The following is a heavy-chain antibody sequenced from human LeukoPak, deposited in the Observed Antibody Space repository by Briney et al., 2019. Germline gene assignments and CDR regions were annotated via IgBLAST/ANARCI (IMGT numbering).Heavy chain of an antibody. CDR3: ARPVRPRRTTPSWFDP. CDR2: INHSGST. D-gene: IGHD1-1*01. J-gene: IGHJ5*02. V-gene: IGHV4-34*01. CDR1: GGPFSGYY. Sequence: SETLSLTCAVYGGPFSGYYWSWIRQPPGKGVEWIGEINHSGSTNYNPSLKSRVTISVDTSKNQFSLKLSSVTAADTAVYYCARPVRPRRTTPSWFDPWGQGTLVTVSS.